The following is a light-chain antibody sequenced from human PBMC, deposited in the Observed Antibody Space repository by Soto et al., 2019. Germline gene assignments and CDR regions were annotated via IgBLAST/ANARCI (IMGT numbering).Light chain of an antibody. Sequence: IQLTQSPSFLSASVGDRVTITCRASQGISNYLAWYQQKPGKAPKLLIYDASSLESGVPSRFSGSGSGTEFTLTISSLQSEDFAVYWCQQYNNWPLTFGPGTRLEIK. J-gene: IGKJ5*01. CDR3: QQYNNWPLT. CDR1: QGISNY. V-gene: IGKV1D-13*01. CDR2: DAS.